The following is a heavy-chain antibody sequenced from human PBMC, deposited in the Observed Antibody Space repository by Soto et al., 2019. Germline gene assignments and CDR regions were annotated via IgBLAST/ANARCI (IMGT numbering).Heavy chain of an antibody. V-gene: IGHV4-34*01. CDR2: INHSGST. J-gene: IGHJ6*02. D-gene: IGHD3-3*01. CDR1: GGSFSGYY. Sequence: PSETLSLTCAVYGGSFSGYYWSWIRQPPGKGLEWIGEINHSGSTNYNPSLKSRVTISVDTSKNQFSLKLSSVTAADTAVYYCARNHAWSGYQYYYYYYGMDVWGQGTTVTVSS. CDR3: ARNHAWSGYQYYYYYYGMDV.